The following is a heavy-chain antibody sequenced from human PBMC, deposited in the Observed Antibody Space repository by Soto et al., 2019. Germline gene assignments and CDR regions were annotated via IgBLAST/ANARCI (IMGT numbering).Heavy chain of an antibody. CDR1: GYTFTSYW. V-gene: IGHV5-51*01. J-gene: IGHJ4*02. CDR2: IYPSDSDT. Sequence: GESLKISCKGSGYTFTSYWIGWVRQMPGEGLEWLGVIYPSDSDTRYSPSFQGQVTTSADKSINTAYLQWGSLKASDSAIYYCARSAGNAGRFSEYWGQGPLVTVS. D-gene: IGHD2-15*01. CDR3: ARSAGNAGRFSEY.